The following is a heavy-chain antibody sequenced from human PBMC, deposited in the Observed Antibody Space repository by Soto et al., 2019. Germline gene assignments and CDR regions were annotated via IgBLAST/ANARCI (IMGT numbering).Heavy chain of an antibody. J-gene: IGHJ4*02. CDR1: GFTFSSYA. CDR3: ARRGPGTYFDY. D-gene: IGHD6-13*01. Sequence: GGSLILSCAASGFTFSSYAMNWVRQAPGKGLEWVSVISGSGDSTYYADSVKGRFTISRDNSKNTLYLQMNSLRTEDTAVYYCARRGPGTYFDYWGQGTLVTV. CDR2: ISGSGDST. V-gene: IGHV3-23*01.